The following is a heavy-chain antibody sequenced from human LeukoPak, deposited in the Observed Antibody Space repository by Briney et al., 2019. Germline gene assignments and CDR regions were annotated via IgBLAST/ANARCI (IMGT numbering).Heavy chain of an antibody. CDR2: IYYSGSA. CDR1: GGSMSSYH. D-gene: IGHD6-19*01. V-gene: IGHV4-59*08. J-gene: IGHJ4*02. CDR3: ARRGTGWYNFDS. Sequence: SETLSLTCSVSGGSMSSYHWSWIRQPPGKGPEWIGYIYYSGSANYNPSLKSRVSISVDTSKNQFSLKVGSVTAADTAVYYCARRGTGWYNFDSWGQGTLVTVSS.